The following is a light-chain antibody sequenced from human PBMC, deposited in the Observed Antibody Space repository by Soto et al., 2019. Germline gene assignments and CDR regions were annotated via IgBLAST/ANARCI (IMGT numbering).Light chain of an antibody. CDR2: GAS. Sequence: EIVMTQSPATLSVSPGERATLYCRASQNVGNNLVWYQQKPGQAPRLLIYGASSRATGIPDRFSGSESGTDFTLTISRLEPEDFAVYYCQQYGSSPRAFGQGTKVDIK. J-gene: IGKJ1*01. V-gene: IGKV3-20*01. CDR1: QNVGNN. CDR3: QQYGSSPRA.